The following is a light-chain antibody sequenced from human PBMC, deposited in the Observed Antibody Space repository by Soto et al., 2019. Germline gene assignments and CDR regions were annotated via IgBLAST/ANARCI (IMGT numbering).Light chain of an antibody. CDR2: GAS. Sequence: EIVLTQSPVTLSLSPLEIATLSFMASESVSNNLAWYQQKAGQAPRLLIYGASSRATGIPDRFSGSGSGTDFTLTISRLEPEDFAVYYCQQYGSSPWTFGQGTKVDIK. CDR3: QQYGSSPWT. CDR1: ESVSNN. V-gene: IGKV3-20*01. J-gene: IGKJ1*01.